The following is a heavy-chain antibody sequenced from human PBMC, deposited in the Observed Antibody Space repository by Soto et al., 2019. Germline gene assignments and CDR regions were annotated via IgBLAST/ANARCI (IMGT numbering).Heavy chain of an antibody. J-gene: IGHJ5*02. CDR2: ISGSGGST. CDR3: AKDRSYCGGDCYSLGAFREGFDP. D-gene: IGHD2-21*02. CDR1: GFTFSSYA. V-gene: IGHV3-23*01. Sequence: EVQLLESGGGLVQPGGSLRLSCAASGFTFSSYAMSWVRQAPGKGLEWGSAISGSGGSTYYADSVKGRFTISRDNSKNTLYLQMSSLRAEDTAVYYCAKDRSYCGGDCYSLGAFREGFDPWGQGTLVTVSS.